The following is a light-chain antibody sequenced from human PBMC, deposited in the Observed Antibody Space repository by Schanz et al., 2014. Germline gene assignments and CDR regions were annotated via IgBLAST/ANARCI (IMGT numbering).Light chain of an antibody. CDR1: YSDVGSYNL. CDR2: ENS. CDR3: NSFTSSHTHV. Sequence: QSALTQPASVSGSPGQSITISCTGTYSDVGSYNLVSWYQQYPGKAPKVMMYENSKRPSGVSNRFSASKSGNTASLTISGLQAEDEADYYCNSFTSSHTHVFGGGTKVTVL. J-gene: IGLJ3*02. V-gene: IGLV2-14*02.